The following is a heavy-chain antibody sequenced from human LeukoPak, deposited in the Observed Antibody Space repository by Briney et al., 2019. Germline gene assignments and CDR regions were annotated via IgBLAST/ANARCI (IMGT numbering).Heavy chain of an antibody. CDR1: GFTFSNYN. CDR2: ISSSSSSI. J-gene: IGHJ1*01. CDR3: TSWGDTTAEYFQR. V-gene: IGHV3-48*04. Sequence: GGSLRLSCAASGFTFSNYNMNWVRQAPGKGLEWVSYISSSSSSIHYADSVKGRFTISRDNAQNSMYLQMNSLRVEDTAVYYCTSWGDTTAEYFQRWGQGTLVTVSS. D-gene: IGHD2-21*02.